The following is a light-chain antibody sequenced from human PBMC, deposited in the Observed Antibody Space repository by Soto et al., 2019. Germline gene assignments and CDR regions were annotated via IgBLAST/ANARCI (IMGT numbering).Light chain of an antibody. CDR1: QSVSNNY. CDR2: GAS. CDR3: QQYGSSAPIT. V-gene: IGKV3-20*01. Sequence: EIVLTQSPGTLSLSLGERATLSCRASQSVSNNYLAWYQQKPGQAPSLLIYGASSRATGIPDRFSGSGSGTDFTLTISRLEPEDFGMYYCQQYGSSAPITFGQGTRVEIE. J-gene: IGKJ5*01.